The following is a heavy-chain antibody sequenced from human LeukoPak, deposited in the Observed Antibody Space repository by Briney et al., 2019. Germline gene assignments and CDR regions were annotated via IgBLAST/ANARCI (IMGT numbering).Heavy chain of an antibody. D-gene: IGHD3-9*01. CDR2: FDPEDGET. J-gene: IGHJ3*02. CDR1: GYTFTAHY. CDR3: ATGGYDILTGYYKAAFDI. V-gene: IGHV1-24*01. Sequence: ASVKVSCKASGYTFTAHYIHWVRQAPGKGLEWMGGFDPEDGETIYAQKFQGRVTMTEDTSTDTAYMELSSLRSEDTAVYYCATGGYDILTGYYKAAFDIWGQGTMVTVSS.